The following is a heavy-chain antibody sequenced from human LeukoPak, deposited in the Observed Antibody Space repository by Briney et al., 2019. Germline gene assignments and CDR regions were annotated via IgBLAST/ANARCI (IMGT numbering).Heavy chain of an antibody. J-gene: IGHJ4*02. Sequence: SETLSLTCTVSGVSITLYYWTWIRQSPKKGLEWIGGISNSGSNYNPSLSSRLTISTDTSENHFSLRLTSVSAADTAVYYCARGNYDILSDYSLYSPRGGFDHWGQGILVTVSS. CDR1: GVSITLYY. V-gene: IGHV4-59*01. D-gene: IGHD3-9*01. CDR2: ISNSGS. CDR3: ARGNYDILSDYSLYSPRGGFDH.